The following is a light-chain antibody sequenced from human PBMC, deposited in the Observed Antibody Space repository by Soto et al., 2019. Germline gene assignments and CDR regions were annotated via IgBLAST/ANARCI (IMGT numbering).Light chain of an antibody. CDR3: QQYTNTTNPWM. Sequence: DIQVTQAPPTLSASVGDRVTSTCRASQTISTWMAWYQQKPGKAPKLLVYDASTLQSGVASRFSGSGSGTEFTLIISGLQPDDSATYSCQQYTNTTNPWMFGQGTKVDNK. V-gene: IGKV1-5*01. CDR1: QTISTW. CDR2: DAS. J-gene: IGKJ1*01.